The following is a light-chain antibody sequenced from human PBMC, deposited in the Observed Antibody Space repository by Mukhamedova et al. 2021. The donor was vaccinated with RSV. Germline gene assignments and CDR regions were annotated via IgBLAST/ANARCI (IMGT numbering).Light chain of an antibody. J-gene: IGKJ1*01. CDR3: QQYNSYPWT. CDR2: MAS. Sequence: WYQRRVHGKAPKLLIHMASTLGSGVPSRFSGTESATEFTLTISSLQPDDFAIYYCQQYNSYPWTFGQGTKVEVK. V-gene: IGKV1-5*03.